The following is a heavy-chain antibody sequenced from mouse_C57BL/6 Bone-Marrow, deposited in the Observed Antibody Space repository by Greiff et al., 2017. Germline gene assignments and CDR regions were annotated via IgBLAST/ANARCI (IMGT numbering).Heavy chain of an antibody. CDR3: ARSGMDY. V-gene: IGHV1-54*01. CDR1: GYAFTNYL. CDR2: INPGSGGT. J-gene: IGHJ4*01. Sequence: QVQLQQSGAELVRPGTSVKVSCKASGYAFTNYLIEGVKQRPGQGLEWIGVINPGSGGTNYNEKFKGKATLTADKSSSTAYMQLSSLTSEDSAVYFCARSGMDYWGQGTSVTVSS.